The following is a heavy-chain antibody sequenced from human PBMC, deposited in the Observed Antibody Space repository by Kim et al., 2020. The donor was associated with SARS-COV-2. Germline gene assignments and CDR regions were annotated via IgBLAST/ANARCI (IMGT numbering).Heavy chain of an antibody. V-gene: IGHV3-13*01. D-gene: IGHD3-10*01. Sequence: GGSLRLSCAASGFRFSTYDMHWVRQSTGKGLEWVSNIGTVGDTYYAVSVKGRFTISRDDAKKSLFLEMNSLRAGDTALYYCARLGEEGMDVWGQGTTVIVSS. CDR3: ARLGEEGMDV. CDR2: IGTVGDT. CDR1: GFRFSTYD. J-gene: IGHJ6*02.